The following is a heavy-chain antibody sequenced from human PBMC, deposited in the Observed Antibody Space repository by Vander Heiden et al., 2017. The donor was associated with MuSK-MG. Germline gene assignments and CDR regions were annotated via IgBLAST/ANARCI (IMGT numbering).Heavy chain of an antibody. CDR2: IKQDGTET. CDR3: ARGGYNY. Sequence: EVQLVESGGPLVQPGGSLRPSCAASGFIFSNYWMTWVRQAPGKGLEWLANIKQDGTETYYVDSVKGRFTISRDNAKNSLFLQMNSLRVEDTAVYYCARGGYNYWGQGTLVTVSS. CDR1: GFIFSNYW. V-gene: IGHV3-7*01. D-gene: IGHD5-18*01. J-gene: IGHJ4*02.